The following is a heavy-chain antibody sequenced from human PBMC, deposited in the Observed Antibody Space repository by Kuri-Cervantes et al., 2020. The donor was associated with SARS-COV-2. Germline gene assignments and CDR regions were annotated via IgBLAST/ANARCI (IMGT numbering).Heavy chain of an antibody. D-gene: IGHD3-22*01. CDR3: ARPLYYYDSSGYPGSVVAFDI. CDR2: MNPNSGNT. J-gene: IGHJ3*02. V-gene: IGHV1-8*01. Sequence: ASVKVSCKASGYTFTSYDINWVRQATGQGLEWMGWMNPNSGNTGYAQKFQGRVTMTRNTSISTAYMELSSLRSEDTAVYYCARPLYYYDSSGYPGSVVAFDIWGQGTMVTVSS. CDR1: GYTFTSYD.